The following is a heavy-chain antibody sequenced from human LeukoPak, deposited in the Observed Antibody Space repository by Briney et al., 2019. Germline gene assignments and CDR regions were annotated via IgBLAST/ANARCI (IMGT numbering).Heavy chain of an antibody. CDR3: ARDYGDYFDY. V-gene: IGHV4-4*02. Sequence: SETLSLTCAVSGVSISSSNWWSWVRQPPGKGLEWIGYIYYSGSTNYNPSLKSRVIISVDTSKNQFSLKLSSVAAADTAVYYCARDYGDYFDYWGQGTLVTVSS. CDR2: IYYSGST. CDR1: GVSISSSNW. D-gene: IGHD4-17*01. J-gene: IGHJ4*02.